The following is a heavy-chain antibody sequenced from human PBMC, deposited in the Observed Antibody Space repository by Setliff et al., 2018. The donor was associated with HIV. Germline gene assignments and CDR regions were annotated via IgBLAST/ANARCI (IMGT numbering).Heavy chain of an antibody. CDR1: GYSFTNYW. V-gene: IGHV5-51*01. J-gene: IGHJ5*01. CDR3: ARQPTDTSGYNNWFDS. CDR2: IFPGDSDT. Sequence: LKISCTGSGYSFTNYWIGWVRQMPGKGLEWMGIIFPGDSDTRYSPSFEGQVTMSADKSINTAYLQWNSLKASDTAMYYCARQPTDTSGYNNWFDSWGQGTLVTVSS. D-gene: IGHD3-3*01.